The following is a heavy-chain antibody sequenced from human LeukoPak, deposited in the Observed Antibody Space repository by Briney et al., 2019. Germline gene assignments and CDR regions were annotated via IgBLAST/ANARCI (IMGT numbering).Heavy chain of an antibody. CDR2: IYSGGST. CDR1: GFTFSLYW. J-gene: IGHJ4*02. D-gene: IGHD3-3*01. CDR3: ARVLTSYDFWSGYHDYFDY. V-gene: IGHV3-53*01. Sequence: GGSLRLSCAASGFTFSLYWMNWVRRAPGKGLEWVSVIYSGGSTYYADSVKGRFTISRDNSKNTLYLQMNSLRAEDTAVYYCARVLTSYDFWSGYHDYFDYWGQGTLVTVSS.